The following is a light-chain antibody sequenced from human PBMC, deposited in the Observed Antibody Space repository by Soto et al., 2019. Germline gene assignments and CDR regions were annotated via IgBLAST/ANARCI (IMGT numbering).Light chain of an antibody. CDR2: NTN. J-gene: IGLJ3*02. CDR3: MLYMGGGIWV. Sequence: QAVVTQEPSFSVSPGGTVTLTCGLSSGSVSSSYYPSWYQQTPGQAPRTLIYNTNTRSSGVPDRFSGSILGNKATLTIPGAQVDDESDYFCMLYMGGGIWVFGGGTKLTVL. V-gene: IGLV8-61*01. CDR1: SGSVSSSYY.